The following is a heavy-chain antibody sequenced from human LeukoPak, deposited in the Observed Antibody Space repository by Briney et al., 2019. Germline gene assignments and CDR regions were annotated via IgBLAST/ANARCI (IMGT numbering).Heavy chain of an antibody. CDR3: ARSPPGWYYDNSGQYYFDT. V-gene: IGHV4-59*08. J-gene: IGHJ4*02. D-gene: IGHD3-22*01. CDR2: ISFTGNT. CDR1: GGSISSYY. Sequence: SETLSLTCTVSGGSISSYYWSWIRQSPGKRLEWIAYISFTGNTNYNPSLKSRVTISLDTSKTHFSLTLSSLTAADTAVYYCARSPPGWYYDNSGQYYFDTWGQGALVTVSS.